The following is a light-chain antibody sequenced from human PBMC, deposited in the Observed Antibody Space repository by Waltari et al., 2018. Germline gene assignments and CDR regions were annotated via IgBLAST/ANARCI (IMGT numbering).Light chain of an antibody. V-gene: IGLV2-11*01. CDR1: SRDVGGYNY. Sequence: QSALTQTRSVSGSPGQSVTISCTGTSRDVGGYNYVSWYQQHPGKAPKLMIYDVSKRPSGVPDRFSGSKSGNTASLTISGLQAEDEADYYCCSYAGSYTPFGGGTKLTVI. J-gene: IGLJ2*01. CDR2: DVS. CDR3: CSYAGSYTP.